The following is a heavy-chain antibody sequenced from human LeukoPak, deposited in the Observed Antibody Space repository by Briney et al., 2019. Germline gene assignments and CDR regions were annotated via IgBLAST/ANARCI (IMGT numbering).Heavy chain of an antibody. CDR1: GFTFSDYT. D-gene: IGHD2-15*01. V-gene: IGHV3-21*01. CDR3: ASLVVATSRFDY. J-gene: IGHJ4*02. Sequence: GGSLRLSCATSGFTFSDYTMNWVRQAPGKGLEWVSSISSSSSYIYYADSVKGRFTISRDNAKNSLYLQMNSLRAEDTAVYYCASLVVATSRFDYWGQGDLVTVSS. CDR2: ISSSSSYI.